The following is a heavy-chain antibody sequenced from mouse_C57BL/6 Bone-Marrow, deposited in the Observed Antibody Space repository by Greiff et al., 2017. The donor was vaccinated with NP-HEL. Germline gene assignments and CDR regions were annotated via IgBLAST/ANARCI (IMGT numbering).Heavy chain of an antibody. J-gene: IGHJ2*01. CDR3: ERKSKFVTTVVDY. D-gene: IGHD1-1*01. CDR2: IDPSASYT. V-gene: IGHV1-69*01. CDR1: GYTFTSYW. Sequence: QVQLQQPGAELVMPGASVKLSCKASGYTFTSYWMHWVKQRPGQGLEWIGEIDPSASYTNYNQKFNGKSTLTVDKSSSTANMQLSSVESEDTEVYYCERKSKFVTTVVDYWGQGTTLAVSS.